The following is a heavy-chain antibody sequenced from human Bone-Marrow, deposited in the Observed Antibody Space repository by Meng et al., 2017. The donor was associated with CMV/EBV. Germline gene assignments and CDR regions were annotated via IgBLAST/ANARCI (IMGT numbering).Heavy chain of an antibody. CDR3: ARVADIVVVPAAPDY. J-gene: IGHJ4*02. V-gene: IGHV1-69*10. CDR2: IIPLLDIA. CDR1: GGTFRSSA. D-gene: IGHD2-2*01. Sequence: SGGTFRSSALSRVRQAPGQGLEWMGAIIPLLDIANYAQKFQGRVTITADKSTSTAYMELSSLRSEDTAVYYCARVADIVVVPAAPDYWGQGTLVTVSS.